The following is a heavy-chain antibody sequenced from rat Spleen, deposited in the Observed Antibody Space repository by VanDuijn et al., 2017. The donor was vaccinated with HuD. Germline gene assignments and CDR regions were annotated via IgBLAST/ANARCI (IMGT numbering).Heavy chain of an antibody. V-gene: IGHV5-25*01. CDR2: ISTGGGNT. CDR1: GFTFNNYW. CDR3: TRDRALFDY. Sequence: EVQLVESGGGLVQPGRSLKLSCAASGFTFNNYWMTWIRQAPGKGLEWVASISTGGGNTYYRDSVKGRFTISRDNAKSTLYLQMDSLRSEDTATYYCTRDRALFDYWGQGVMVTVSS. J-gene: IGHJ2*01.